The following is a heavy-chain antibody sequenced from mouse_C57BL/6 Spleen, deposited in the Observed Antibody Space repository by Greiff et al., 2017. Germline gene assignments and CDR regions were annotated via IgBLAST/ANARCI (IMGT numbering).Heavy chain of an antibody. CDR3: ALYYDYDRAWFAY. D-gene: IGHD2-4*01. CDR2: IDPSDSYT. V-gene: IGHV1-59*01. J-gene: IGHJ3*01. Sequence: QVQLQQPGAELVRPGTSVKLSCKASGYTFTSYWMHWVKQRPGQGLEWIGVIDPSDSYTNYNQKFKGKATLTVDTSSSTAYMQLSSLTSEDSAVYYCALYYDYDRAWFAYWGQGTLVTVSA. CDR1: GYTFTSYW.